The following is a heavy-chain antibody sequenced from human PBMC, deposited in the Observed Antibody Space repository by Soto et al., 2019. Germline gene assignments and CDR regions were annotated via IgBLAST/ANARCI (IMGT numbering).Heavy chain of an antibody. CDR3: ARLSSGSIDY. CDR2: MSTNSYYI. CDR1: GFTFSSYA. V-gene: IGHV3-21*01. J-gene: IGHJ4*02. Sequence: PGGSLRLSCAASGFTFSSYATKWVRQAPGQGLEWVSSMSTNSYYIYYADSVKGRFTISRDNAKNSLYLQMNSLRVEDTAVYYCARLSSGSIDYWGQGTLVTVSS. D-gene: IGHD3-22*01.